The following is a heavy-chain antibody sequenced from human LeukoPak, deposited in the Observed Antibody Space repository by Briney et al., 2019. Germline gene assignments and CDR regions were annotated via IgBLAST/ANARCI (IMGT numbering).Heavy chain of an antibody. Sequence: SQTLSLTCTVSGGSISSGSYYWSWIRQPAGKGLEWIGRIYTSGSTNYNPSLKSRVTMSVDTSKNQFSLKLSSVTAADTAVYYCARDVTGGFDPDYYMDVWGKGTTVTVSS. D-gene: IGHD3-16*01. CDR1: GGSISSGSYY. CDR2: IYTSGST. J-gene: IGHJ6*03. V-gene: IGHV4-61*02. CDR3: ARDVTGGFDPDYYMDV.